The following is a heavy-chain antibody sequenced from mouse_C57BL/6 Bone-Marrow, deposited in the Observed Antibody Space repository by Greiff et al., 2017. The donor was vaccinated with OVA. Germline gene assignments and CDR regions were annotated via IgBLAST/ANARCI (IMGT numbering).Heavy chain of an antibody. CDR3: ARSPITTVGYAMDY. CDR2: IYIGNGYT. D-gene: IGHD1-1*01. Sequence: EVKLMESGAELVRPGSSVKMSCKTSGYTFTSYGINWVKQRPGQGLEWIGYIYIGNGYTEYNEKFKGKATLTSDTSSSTAYMQLSSLTSEDSAIYFCARSPITTVGYAMDYWGQGTSVTVSS. V-gene: IGHV1-58*01. CDR1: GYTFTSYG. J-gene: IGHJ4*01.